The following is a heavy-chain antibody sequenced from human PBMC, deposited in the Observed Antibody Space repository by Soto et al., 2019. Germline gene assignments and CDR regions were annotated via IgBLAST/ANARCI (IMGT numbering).Heavy chain of an antibody. J-gene: IGHJ5*02. D-gene: IGHD3-3*01. CDR2: IYDSGSI. CDR3: ALKTYVDSWNDRNWFDP. Sequence: SLTCTVSGASISSGDYYWSWIRQPPGQGLEWIGYIYDSGSIYYNPSLKSRVTISVNTSKNQFSLKLSSVTVADTGVYYCALKTYVDSWNDRNWFDPWGPGALVTVSS. CDR1: GASISSGDYY. V-gene: IGHV4-30-4*01.